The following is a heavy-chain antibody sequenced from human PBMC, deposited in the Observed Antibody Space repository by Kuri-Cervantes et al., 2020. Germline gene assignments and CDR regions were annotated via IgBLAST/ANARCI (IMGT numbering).Heavy chain of an antibody. Sequence: GESLKXXCAASGXXXSDXYXSWIRQAXGKGLEWXSXISXXGSTXXXADSVKXRXTISRDNAKNSLYXQMNSLRAXVTAVXYCAXXPNYDXVWXXYRSPLDYWGQGTLVTVSS. CDR2: ISXXGSTX. V-gene: IGHV3-11*04. J-gene: IGHJ4*02. D-gene: IGHD3-16*02. CDR1: GXXXSDXY. CDR3: AXXPNYDXVWXXYRSPLDY.